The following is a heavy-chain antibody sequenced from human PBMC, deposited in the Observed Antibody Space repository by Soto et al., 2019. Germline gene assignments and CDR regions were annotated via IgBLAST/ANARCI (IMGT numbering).Heavy chain of an antibody. D-gene: IGHD6-6*01. CDR1: GGSVNSDNFY. Sequence: QVHLQESGPGQVKPSETLSLICTVSGGSVNSDNFYWSWIRQPPGRGLEWIGYIYYTGDTNYNPSLKSRVTISLGPSKNQFSLKLSSVTAADTAVYYCAREFSNSPEAFDSWGQGSLVTVSS. CDR2: IYYTGDT. V-gene: IGHV4-61*01. J-gene: IGHJ4*02. CDR3: AREFSNSPEAFDS.